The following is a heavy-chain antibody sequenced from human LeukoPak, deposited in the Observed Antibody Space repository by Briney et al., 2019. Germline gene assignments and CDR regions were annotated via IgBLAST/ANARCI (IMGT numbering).Heavy chain of an antibody. Sequence: SETLSLTCAVYGGSFSGYYWSWIRQPPGKGLEWIGEMNHSGSTNYNPSLKRRVTISVDTSKNQFSLKLSSVTAADTAVYYCARTRVLFPFDYWGQGILVTVSS. CDR2: MNHSGST. CDR3: ARTRVLFPFDY. J-gene: IGHJ4*02. CDR1: GGSFSGYY. V-gene: IGHV4-34*01. D-gene: IGHD3-10*01.